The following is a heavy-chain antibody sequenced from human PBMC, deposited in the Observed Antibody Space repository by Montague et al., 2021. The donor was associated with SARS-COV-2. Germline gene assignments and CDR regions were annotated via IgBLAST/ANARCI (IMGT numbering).Heavy chain of an antibody. Sequence: SETLPLTCTVSGGSISSSSYYWGWIRQPPGKGLEWIGSIYYSGSTXYNPSLKSRVTISVDTSKNQFSLKLSSVTAADTAVYYCARSPLLAFGSALGNWFGHWGQGTLVTVSS. D-gene: IGHD3-10*01. CDR1: GGSISSSSYY. J-gene: IGHJ5*02. CDR2: IYYSGST. CDR3: ARSPLLAFGSALGNWFGH. V-gene: IGHV4-39*01.